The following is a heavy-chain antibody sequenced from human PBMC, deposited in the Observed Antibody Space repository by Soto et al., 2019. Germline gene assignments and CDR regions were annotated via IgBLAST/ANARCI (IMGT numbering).Heavy chain of an antibody. CDR2: ISYDGSNK. V-gene: IGHV3-30-3*01. D-gene: IGHD3-22*01. Sequence: QVQLVESGGGVVQPGRSLRLSCAASGFTFSSYAMHWVRQAPGKGLEWVAVISYDGSNKYYADSVKGRFTISRDNSKNTLYLQMNSLRAEDTAVYYCARPVLPTYYYDSSRNGDWFDPWGQGTLVTVSS. CDR3: ARPVLPTYYYDSSRNGDWFDP. CDR1: GFTFSSYA. J-gene: IGHJ5*02.